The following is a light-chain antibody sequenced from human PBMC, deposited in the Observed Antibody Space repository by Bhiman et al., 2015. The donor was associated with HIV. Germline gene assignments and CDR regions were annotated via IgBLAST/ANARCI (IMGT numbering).Light chain of an antibody. CDR1: SSNIGAGYD. V-gene: IGLV1-40*01. CDR3: AAWDDSLSVPV. Sequence: QSLLTQPPSVSGAPGQRLTISCTGGSSNIGAGYDVHWYQQLPGTAPQLLIYGNSNRPSGVPDRFSGSKSGTSASLAITGLQAEDEADYHCAAWDDSLSVPVFGEGTKLTVL. J-gene: IGLJ2*01. CDR2: GNS.